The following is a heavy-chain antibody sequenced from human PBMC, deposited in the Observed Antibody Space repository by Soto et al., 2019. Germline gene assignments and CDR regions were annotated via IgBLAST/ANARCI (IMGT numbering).Heavy chain of an antibody. CDR3: ARCCSSTSCQFDP. V-gene: IGHV1-2*02. CDR2: INPNSGAS. CDR1: GYTFTGYY. Sequence: ASVKVSCKASGYTFTGYYIHWVRQAPGQGLEWMGGINPNSGASNYAQKFQGRVTMTRDTSISTAYVELSRLRSDDTAVYYCARCCSSTSCQFDPWGQGTLVTVSS. J-gene: IGHJ5*02. D-gene: IGHD2-2*01.